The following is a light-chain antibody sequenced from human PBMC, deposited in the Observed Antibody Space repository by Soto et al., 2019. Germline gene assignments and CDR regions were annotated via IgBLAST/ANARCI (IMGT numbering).Light chain of an antibody. CDR1: TSNLGGNT. V-gene: IGLV1-44*01. Sequence: QSVLTQPPSVSGTPGHKVSISCSGSTSNLGGNTVNWYQQLPGTAPKLLIYSNNQWPSGVPDRFSGSKSGTSASLAISGLQSEDEADYYCATWDDSLIGWVFGGGTQLTVL. CDR3: ATWDDSLIGWV. J-gene: IGLJ3*02. CDR2: SNN.